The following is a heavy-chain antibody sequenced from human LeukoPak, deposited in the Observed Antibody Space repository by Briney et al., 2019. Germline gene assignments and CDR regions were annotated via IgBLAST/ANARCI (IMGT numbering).Heavy chain of an antibody. CDR1: GGSISSYY. CDR2: IYYSGST. Sequence: SETLSLTCTVSGGSISSYYWSWIRQPPGKGLEWIGYIYYSGSTNYNPSLKSRVTISVDTSKNQFSLKLSSVTAADTAVYYCARSPTTTSLFDPWGQGTLVTVSS. CDR3: ARSPTTTSLFDP. D-gene: IGHD4-17*01. V-gene: IGHV4-59*08. J-gene: IGHJ5*02.